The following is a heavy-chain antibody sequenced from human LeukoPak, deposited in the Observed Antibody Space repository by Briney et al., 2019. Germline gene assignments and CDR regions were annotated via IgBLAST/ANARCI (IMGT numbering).Heavy chain of an antibody. Sequence: GRSLRLSCAAPGFTFGSYAMHWVRQAPGKGLEWVAVMSFDGTHIYYADSVKGRFTISRDNAKNSLYLQMNSLRAEDTAVYYCASEAVTTPFDYWGQGTLVTVSS. J-gene: IGHJ4*02. D-gene: IGHD4-17*01. CDR1: GFTFGSYA. V-gene: IGHV3-30-3*01. CDR2: MSFDGTHI. CDR3: ASEAVTTPFDY.